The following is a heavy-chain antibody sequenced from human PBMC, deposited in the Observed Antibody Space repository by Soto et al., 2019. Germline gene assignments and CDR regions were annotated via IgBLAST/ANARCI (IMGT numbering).Heavy chain of an antibody. Sequence: GGSLRLSCAASGFTFDDYAMHWVRQAPGKGLEWVSGISWNSGSIGYADSVKGRFTISRDNAKNSLYLQMNSLRAEDTALYYCAKDKGVVVAATSAFDIWGQGTMVTVSS. CDR3: AKDKGVVVAATSAFDI. CDR1: GFTFDDYA. J-gene: IGHJ3*02. V-gene: IGHV3-9*01. CDR2: ISWNSGSI. D-gene: IGHD2-15*01.